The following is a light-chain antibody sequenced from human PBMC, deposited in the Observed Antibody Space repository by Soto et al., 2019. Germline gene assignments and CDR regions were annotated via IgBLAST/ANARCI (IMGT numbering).Light chain of an antibody. CDR2: EVS. V-gene: IGLV2-14*01. CDR3: STFADKTYI. J-gene: IGLJ1*01. CDR1: NIDVDAYKY. Sequence: QSALTQPASVTGTPGQSITISCTTSNIDVDAYKYISWYLQHPGEAPKIIIYEVSNRPSGISNRFSGSKSGNTASLTIAGLQTEDEADYFSSTFADKTYIFGSGTKVTVL.